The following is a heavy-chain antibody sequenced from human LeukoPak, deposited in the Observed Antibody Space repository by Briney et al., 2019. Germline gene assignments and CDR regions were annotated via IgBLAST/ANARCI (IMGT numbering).Heavy chain of an antibody. D-gene: IGHD2-8*01. CDR1: GGTFSSYG. V-gene: IGHV1-18*01. J-gene: IGHJ3*02. CDR2: ISAYNGNT. CDR3: AHSDIVLTHDAFDI. Sequence: VASVKVSCKASGGTFSSYGISWVRQAPGQGLEGMGWISAYNGNTNYAQKLQGRVTITTDTSTSTAYMVLRSLRSDDTAVYYSAHSDIVLTHDAFDIWGQGTLVTVSS.